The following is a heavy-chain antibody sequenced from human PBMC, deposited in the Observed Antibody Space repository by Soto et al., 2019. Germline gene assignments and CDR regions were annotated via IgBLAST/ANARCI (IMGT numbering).Heavy chain of an antibody. V-gene: IGHV1-2*04. CDR2: INPNSGGT. CDR3: ARAPGTGANWFDP. Sequence: QVQLVQSGAEVKKPGASVKVSCKASGYTFTGYYMHWVRQAPGQGLEWMGWINPNSGGTNYAQKFQGWVTMTRDTSISTAYRELSRLRSDDTAGYYCARAPGTGANWFDPWGQGTLVTVSS. D-gene: IGHD4-17*01. J-gene: IGHJ5*02. CDR1: GYTFTGYY.